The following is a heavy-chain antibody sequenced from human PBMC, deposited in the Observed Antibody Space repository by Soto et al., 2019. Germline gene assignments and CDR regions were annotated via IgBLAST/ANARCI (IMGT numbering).Heavy chain of an antibody. CDR2: INPSGGST. D-gene: IGHD6-13*01. CDR3: ARNSSPYLDAFDI. CDR1: GYTFTSYY. Sequence: QVQLVQSGAEVKKPGAAVKVSCKASGYTFTSYYMHWVRQAPGQGLEWMGIINPSGGSTSYAQKFQGRVTMTRDTSTSTVYMELSSLRSEDTAVYYCARNSSPYLDAFDIWGQGTMVTVSS. V-gene: IGHV1-46*03. J-gene: IGHJ3*02.